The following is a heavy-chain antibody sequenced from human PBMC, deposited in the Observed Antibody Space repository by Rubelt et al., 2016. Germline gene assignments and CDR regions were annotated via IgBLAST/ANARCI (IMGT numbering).Heavy chain of an antibody. D-gene: IGHD6-19*01. J-gene: IGHJ4*02. CDR1: GGSFSGYY. V-gene: IGHV4-59*10. CDR2: IYTSGST. Sequence: QVQLQQWGAGLLKPSETLSLSCAVYGGSFSGYYWTWIRQPPGKGLEWIGRIYTSGSTNYNPSLKSRVTMSVDTSKNQFSLKLSSVTAADTAVYYCARTSSGWYGHFDYWGQGTLVTVSS. CDR3: ARTSSGWYGHFDY.